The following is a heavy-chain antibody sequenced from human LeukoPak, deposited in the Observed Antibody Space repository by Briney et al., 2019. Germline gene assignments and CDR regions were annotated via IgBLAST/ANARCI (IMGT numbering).Heavy chain of an antibody. CDR1: GGTFSSYA. D-gene: IGHD3-22*01. J-gene: IGHJ4*02. CDR3: AAELSSGYFDY. V-gene: IGHV1-24*01. Sequence: ASVKVSCKASGGTFSSYAISWVRQAPGQGLEWMGGFDPEDDEKMYAQKFQGRVTMTEDTSTDTAYMELSSLRSEDTAVYYCAAELSSGYFDYWGQGTLVTVSS. CDR2: FDPEDDEK.